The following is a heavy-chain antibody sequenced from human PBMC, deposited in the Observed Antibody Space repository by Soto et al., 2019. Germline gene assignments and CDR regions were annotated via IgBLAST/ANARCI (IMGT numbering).Heavy chain of an antibody. CDR3: ATRMTTTQDDAFDI. Sequence: AASVKVSCKVSGYTLTELSMHWVRQAPGKGLEWMGGFDPEDGETIYAQKFQGRVTMTEDTSTDTAYMELSSLRSEDTAVYYCATRMTTTQDDAFDIWGQGTMVTVSS. D-gene: IGHD1-1*01. CDR1: GYTLTELS. V-gene: IGHV1-24*01. J-gene: IGHJ3*02. CDR2: FDPEDGET.